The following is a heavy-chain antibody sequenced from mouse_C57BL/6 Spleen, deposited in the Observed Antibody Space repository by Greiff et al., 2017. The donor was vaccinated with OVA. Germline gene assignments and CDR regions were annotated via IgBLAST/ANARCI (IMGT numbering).Heavy chain of an antibody. V-gene: IGHV1-15*01. Sequence: QVQLQQSGAELVRPGASVTLSCKASGYTFTDYEMHWVKQTPVHGLEWIGAIDPETGGTAYNQKFKGKAILTADKSSSTAYMELRSLTSEDSAVYYCTRETSTFYAMDYWGQGTSVTVSS. CDR3: TRETSTFYAMDY. J-gene: IGHJ4*01. CDR2: IDPETGGT. D-gene: IGHD5-5*01. CDR1: GYTFTDYE.